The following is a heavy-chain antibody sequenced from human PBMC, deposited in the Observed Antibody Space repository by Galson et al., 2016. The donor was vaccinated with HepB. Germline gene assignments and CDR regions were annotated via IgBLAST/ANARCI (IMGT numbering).Heavy chain of an antibody. J-gene: IGHJ5*02. CDR3: ARDRWRVLAAMAGVVWFDP. V-gene: IGHV1-2*06. CDR2: INPNSGGT. D-gene: IGHD2-2*01. Sequence: SVKVSCKASGYTFTGYYMHWVRQAPGQGLEWMGRINPNSGGTNYAQKFQGRVTMTRDTSISTAYMELSRLRSDDTAVYYCARDRWRVLAAMAGVVWFDPWGRGTLVTVSS. CDR1: GYTFTGYY.